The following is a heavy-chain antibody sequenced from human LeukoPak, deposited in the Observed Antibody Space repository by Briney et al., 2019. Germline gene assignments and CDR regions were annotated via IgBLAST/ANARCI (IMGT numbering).Heavy chain of an antibody. CDR1: GFTFSRYA. Sequence: PGGSLRLSCGASGFTFSRYAMSWVRQAPGKGLEWVGFIRSTVYGGTPEYAASVKGRFTISRDDSKGIAYLQMNSLKTEDTAVYYCTRDQTPYYWGQGTLVTVSS. CDR2: IRSTVYGGTP. V-gene: IGHV3-49*04. CDR3: TRDQTPYY. J-gene: IGHJ4*02.